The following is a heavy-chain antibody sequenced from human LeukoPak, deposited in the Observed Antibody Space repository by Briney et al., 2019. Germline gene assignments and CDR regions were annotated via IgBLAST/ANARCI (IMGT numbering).Heavy chain of an antibody. Sequence: SETLSLTCTVSGGSISSGGYYWSWIRQHPGKGLEWIGYIYYSGSTYYNPSLKSRVTISVDTSKNQFSLKLSSVTAADTAVYYCARDRGYSYGYGWFDPWGQGTLVTVSS. D-gene: IGHD5-18*01. CDR2: IYYSGST. CDR1: GGSISSGGYY. J-gene: IGHJ5*02. CDR3: ARDRGYSYGYGWFDP. V-gene: IGHV4-31*03.